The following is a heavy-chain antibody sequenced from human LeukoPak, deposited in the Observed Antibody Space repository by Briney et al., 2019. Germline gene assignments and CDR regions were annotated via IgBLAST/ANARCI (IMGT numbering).Heavy chain of an antibody. V-gene: IGHV1-2*02. J-gene: IGHJ3*02. CDR3: ARDRFGSGYYAFDI. D-gene: IGHD3-22*01. CDR2: INPNSGGT. Sequence: GASVTVSCKASEYTFTGYYMHWVRQAPGQGLEWMGWINPNSGGTNYAQKFQGRVTMTRDTSISTAYLELSRLRSDDTAVYYCARDRFGSGYYAFDIWGQGTMVTVSS. CDR1: EYTFTGYY.